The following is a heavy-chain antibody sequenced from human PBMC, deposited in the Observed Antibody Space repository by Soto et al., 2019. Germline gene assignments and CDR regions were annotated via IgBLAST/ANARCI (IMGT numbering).Heavy chain of an antibody. J-gene: IGHJ4*02. V-gene: IGHV4-59*01. D-gene: IGHD6-6*01. CDR3: ARSREAEYSSSSGRYYFDY. CDR2: IYYSGST. Sequence: SETLSLTCTVSGGSISSYYWSWIRQPPGKGLEWIGYIYYSGSTNYNPSLKSRVTISVDTSKNQFSLKLSSVTAADTAVYYCARSREAEYSSSSGRYYFDYWGQGTLVTVSS. CDR1: GGSISSYY.